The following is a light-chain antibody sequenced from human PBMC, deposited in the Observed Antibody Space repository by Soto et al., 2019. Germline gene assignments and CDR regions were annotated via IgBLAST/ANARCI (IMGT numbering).Light chain of an antibody. V-gene: IGKV1-5*01. CDR2: DAS. CDR1: QSISSW. J-gene: IGKJ1*01. CDR3: QQYNSYST. Sequence: DLPMTQSPSTLSASVGDRVTITCRASQSISSWLAWYQQKPGKAHKLLIYDASSLESGVPSRFSGSGSGTEFPLTISSLQPDDFATCYCQQYNSYSTFGQGTKVEIK.